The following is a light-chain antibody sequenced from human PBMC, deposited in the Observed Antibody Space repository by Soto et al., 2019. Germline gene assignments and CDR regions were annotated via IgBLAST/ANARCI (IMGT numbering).Light chain of an antibody. CDR2: SAS. V-gene: IGKV3-20*01. J-gene: IGKJ1*01. CDR1: QNLGTLY. Sequence: EVALTQSPVTLSLSPGVRGTLSCRASQNLGTLYLAWFQQKSGQAPRLLIYSASRRATGIPNRFSGRGFGTDFTLTISRLEPEDFAVYYCQHSGDFRWTFGQGTKVDIK. CDR3: QHSGDFRWT.